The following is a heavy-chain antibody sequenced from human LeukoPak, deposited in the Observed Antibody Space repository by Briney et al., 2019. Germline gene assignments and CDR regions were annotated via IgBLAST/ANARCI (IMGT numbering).Heavy chain of an antibody. CDR3: ASGGYYYDNSGYYSIDY. Sequence: SVKVSCKASGYTFTSYGINWVRQAPGQGLEWMGGIIPIFGTANYAQKFQGRVTITADESTSTAYMELSSLRSEDTAVYYCASGGYYYDNSGYYSIDYWGQGTLVTVSS. CDR2: IIPIFGTA. CDR1: GYTFTSYG. D-gene: IGHD3-22*01. J-gene: IGHJ4*02. V-gene: IGHV1-69*13.